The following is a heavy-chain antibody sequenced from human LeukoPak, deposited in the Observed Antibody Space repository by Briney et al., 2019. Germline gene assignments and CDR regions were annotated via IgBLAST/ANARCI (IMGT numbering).Heavy chain of an antibody. J-gene: IGHJ4*02. CDR3: ARERPSSCYFDY. Sequence: ASVKVSCKASGYTFISYFIHWVRQAPGQGLEWMGLIDPNGGKTTYAQKFQGRVTMTSDTSTSTVYMEVSSLGSEDTAVYYCARERPSSCYFDYWGLGTLVTVSS. V-gene: IGHV1-46*01. CDR1: GYTFISYF. CDR2: IDPNGGKT.